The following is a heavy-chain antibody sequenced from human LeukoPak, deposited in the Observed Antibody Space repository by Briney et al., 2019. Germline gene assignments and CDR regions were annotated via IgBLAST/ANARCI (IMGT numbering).Heavy chain of an antibody. CDR3: ASALIAAR. Sequence: GGSLRLSCAASGFTFSNYWMTWVRQAPGKGLEWVANIKQDGSEKYYVDSVKGRFTISRDNAENSLFLQMNNLRSEDTAVYYCASALIAARWGQGTMVTVSS. V-gene: IGHV3-7*01. CDR2: IKQDGSEK. CDR1: GFTFSNYW. J-gene: IGHJ3*01. D-gene: IGHD6-13*01.